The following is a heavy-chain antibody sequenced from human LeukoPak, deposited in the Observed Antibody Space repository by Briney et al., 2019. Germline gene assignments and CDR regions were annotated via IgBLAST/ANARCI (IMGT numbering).Heavy chain of an antibody. Sequence: PSETLSLTCTISGGSISSSSYYWGWIRQPPGKGLEWIGSLYYSGSTYYNPSLKSRVTISVDTSENQFSLKLTSVTAADTAVFYCASHQYAMDVWGQGTTVTVSS. V-gene: IGHV4-39*01. CDR2: LYYSGST. CDR1: GGSISSSSYY. J-gene: IGHJ6*02. CDR3: ASHQYAMDV.